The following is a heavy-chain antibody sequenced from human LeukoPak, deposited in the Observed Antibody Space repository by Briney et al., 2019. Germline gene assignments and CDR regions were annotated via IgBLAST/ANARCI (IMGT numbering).Heavy chain of an antibody. CDR2: INHSGST. CDR3: ARALPTVTTI. V-gene: IGHV4-38-2*02. D-gene: IGHD4-17*01. Sequence: PSETLSLTCSVSDYSISSAYYWGWIRQPPGKGLEWIGEINHSGSTNYNPSLKSRVTISVDTSKNQFSLKLSSVTAADTAVYYCARALPTVTTIWGQGTLVTVSS. J-gene: IGHJ1*01. CDR1: DYSISSAYY.